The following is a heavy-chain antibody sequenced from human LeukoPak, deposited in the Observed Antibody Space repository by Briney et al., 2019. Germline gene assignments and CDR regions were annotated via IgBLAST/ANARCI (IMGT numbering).Heavy chain of an antibody. CDR2: ISAYNGNT. CDR3: AREDRLWFGELLQFDP. D-gene: IGHD3-10*01. Sequence: ASVKVSCKASGYTFTSYGISWVRQAPGQGLEWMGWISAYNGNTNYAQKLQGRVTMTTDTSTSTAYMELRSLRSDDTAVYYCAREDRLWFGELLQFDPWGQGTLVTVSS. CDR1: GYTFTSYG. V-gene: IGHV1-18*01. J-gene: IGHJ5*02.